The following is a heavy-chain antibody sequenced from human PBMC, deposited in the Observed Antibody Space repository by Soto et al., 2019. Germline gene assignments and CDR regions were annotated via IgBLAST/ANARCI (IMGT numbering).Heavy chain of an antibody. V-gene: IGHV4-31*03. D-gene: IGHD3-22*01. J-gene: IGHJ4*02. CDR1: GGSISIGGYY. Sequence: SETLSLTCTLSGGSISIGGYYWSSIRQHPGKGLEWIGYIYYSGSTYYNPSLKSRVTISVDTSKNQFSLKLSSVTAADTAVYYCARVRGYYDSSGYLLDYWGQG. CDR3: ARVRGYYDSSGYLLDY. CDR2: IYYSGST.